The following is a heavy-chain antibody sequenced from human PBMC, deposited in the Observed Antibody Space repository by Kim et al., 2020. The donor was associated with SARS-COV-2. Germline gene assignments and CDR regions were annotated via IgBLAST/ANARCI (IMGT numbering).Heavy chain of an antibody. CDR3: ARGYDSSGYYQNLFDY. D-gene: IGHD3-22*01. J-gene: IGHJ4*02. Sequence: KFQGRVTITADESTSTAYMELSSLRSEDTAVYYCARGYDSSGYYQNLFDYWGQGTLVTVSS. V-gene: IGHV1-69*01.